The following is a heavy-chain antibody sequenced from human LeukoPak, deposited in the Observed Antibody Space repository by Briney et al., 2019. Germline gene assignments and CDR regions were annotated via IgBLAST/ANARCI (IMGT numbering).Heavy chain of an antibody. D-gene: IGHD1-26*01. CDR3: ARASLSRGGSYYPRPFDY. CDR1: GYTFSRYD. CDR2: IGTAGDT. V-gene: IGHV3-13*01. Sequence: GGSLRLSCAASGYTFSRYDLHWVRQATGKGLEWVAGIGTAGDTYYPGSVKGRFTISRENAKNSLYLQMNSLRAGDTAVYYCARASLSRGGSYYPRPFDYWGQGTLVTVSS. J-gene: IGHJ4*02.